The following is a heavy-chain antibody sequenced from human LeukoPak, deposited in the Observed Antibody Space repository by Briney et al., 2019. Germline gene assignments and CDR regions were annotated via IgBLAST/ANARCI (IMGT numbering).Heavy chain of an antibody. V-gene: IGHV3-30-3*01. CDR3: ARARDSSSWRVGYYYGMDV. CDR2: ISYDGSNK. CDR1: GFTFSSYA. D-gene: IGHD6-13*01. Sequence: GGSLRLSCAASGFTFSSYAMHWVRQAPGKGLEWVAVISYDGSNKYYADSVKGRFTISRDNSKNTLYLQMNSLRAEDTAVYYCARARDSSSWRVGYYYGMDVWGQGTTVTVSS. J-gene: IGHJ6*02.